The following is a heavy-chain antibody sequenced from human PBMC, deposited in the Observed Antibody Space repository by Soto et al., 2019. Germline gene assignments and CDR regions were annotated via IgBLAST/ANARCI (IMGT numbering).Heavy chain of an antibody. Sequence: GGSLRLSCAASGFTFSGSAMHWVRQASGKGLEWVGRIRSKANSYWTAYAASLKGRFTISRDDSKNTAYLQMNSLKTEDTAVYYCTRLAAGSGSYDYWGQGTLVTVSS. J-gene: IGHJ4*02. CDR2: IRSKANSYWT. V-gene: IGHV3-73*01. CDR3: TRLAAGSGSYDY. D-gene: IGHD1-26*01. CDR1: GFTFSGSA.